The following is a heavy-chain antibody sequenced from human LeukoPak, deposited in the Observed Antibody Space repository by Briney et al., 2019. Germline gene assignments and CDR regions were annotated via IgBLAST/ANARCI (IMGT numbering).Heavy chain of an antibody. CDR3: ARENDILTGRPFDY. Sequence: SETLSLTCTVSGGSISSSSYYWGWIRQPPGKGLEWIGSIYYSGSTYHNPSLKSRVTISVDTSKNQFSLKLSSVTAADTAVYYCARENDILTGRPFDYWGQGTLVTVSS. V-gene: IGHV4-39*07. CDR1: GGSISSSSYY. J-gene: IGHJ4*02. D-gene: IGHD3-9*01. CDR2: IYYSGST.